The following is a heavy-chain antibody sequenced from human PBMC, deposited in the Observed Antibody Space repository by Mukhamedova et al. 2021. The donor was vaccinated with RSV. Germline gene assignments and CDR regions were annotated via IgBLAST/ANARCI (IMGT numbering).Heavy chain of an antibody. D-gene: IGHD1-26*01. J-gene: IGHJ4*02. Sequence: GIERYHVDSVKGRFTISRDNAKNSLYLQMNSLRAEDTAVYDCARGGSYPDYWGQGTLVTVSS. V-gene: IGHV3-7*01. CDR3: ARGGSYPDY. CDR2: GIER.